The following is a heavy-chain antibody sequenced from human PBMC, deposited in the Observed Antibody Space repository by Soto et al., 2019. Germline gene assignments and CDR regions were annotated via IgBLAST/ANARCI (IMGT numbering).Heavy chain of an antibody. Sequence: PGGSLRLSCAASGFTFSSYGMHWVRQAPGKGLEWVAVISYDGSNKYYADSVKGRFTISRDNSKNTLYLQMNSLRAEDTAVYYCAKPQYGGSGSYYNVAYWGQGTLVTVSA. J-gene: IGHJ4*02. V-gene: IGHV3-30*18. CDR2: ISYDGSNK. CDR1: GFTFSSYG. D-gene: IGHD3-10*01. CDR3: AKPQYGGSGSYYNVAY.